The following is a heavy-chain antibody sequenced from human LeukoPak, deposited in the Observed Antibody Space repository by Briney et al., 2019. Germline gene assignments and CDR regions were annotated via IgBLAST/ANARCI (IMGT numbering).Heavy chain of an antibody. CDR3: ARELAAAVYDVFDI. Sequence: GASVKVSCKASGYTFTTYAMNWVRQAPGQGLEWMGWINTNTGNPTYAQGLAGRFVFSLDTSVSTAYLQINSLKAEDTAVYYCARELAAAVYDVFDIWGQGTMVTVSS. CDR2: INTNTGNP. V-gene: IGHV7-4-1*02. CDR1: GYTFTTYA. D-gene: IGHD6-13*01. J-gene: IGHJ3*02.